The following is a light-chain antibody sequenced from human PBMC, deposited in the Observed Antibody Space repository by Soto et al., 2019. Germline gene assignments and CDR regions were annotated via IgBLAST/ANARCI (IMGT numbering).Light chain of an antibody. CDR3: GTWDNSLSAYV. V-gene: IGLV1-51*01. CDR2: DNS. CDR1: GSNIGNNF. J-gene: IGLJ1*01. Sequence: QSVLTQPPSVSAAPGQKVTISCSGSGSNIGNNFVSWYQHFPGTAPKLLIYDNSKRPSGIPDRFSGSKSGTSATLGITGLQTGDEADYYCGTWDNSLSAYVFGAGTMVTVL.